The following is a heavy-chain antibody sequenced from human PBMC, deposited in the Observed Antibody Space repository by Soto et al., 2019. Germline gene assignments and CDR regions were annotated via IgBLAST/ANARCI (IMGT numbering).Heavy chain of an antibody. D-gene: IGHD6-19*01. CDR2: INAYNGNT. CDR3: ARDPVAGTYFGH. Sequence: QVQLVQSGAEVKKPGASVKVSCKASGYTFTSYGISWVRQAPGQGLEWMGWINAYNGNTNYAQKLQGRVTMTTDTAPSTAYMGLGGLGSDDPAVDYCARDPVAGTYFGHWGQGALVTVSS. J-gene: IGHJ4*02. CDR1: GYTFTSYG. V-gene: IGHV1-18*01.